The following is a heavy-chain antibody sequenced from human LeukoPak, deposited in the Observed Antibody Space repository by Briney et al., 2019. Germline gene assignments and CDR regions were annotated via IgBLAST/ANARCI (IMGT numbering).Heavy chain of an antibody. D-gene: IGHD3-10*01. Sequence: SETLSLTCAVYGGSFSGYYWSWIRQPPGKGLEWIGEINHSGSTNYNPSLKSRVTISVDTSKNQFSLKLSSVTAADTAVYYCAREVHGSGSPFDYWGQGTLVTASS. V-gene: IGHV4-34*01. CDR1: GGSFSGYY. CDR2: INHSGST. CDR3: AREVHGSGSPFDY. J-gene: IGHJ4*02.